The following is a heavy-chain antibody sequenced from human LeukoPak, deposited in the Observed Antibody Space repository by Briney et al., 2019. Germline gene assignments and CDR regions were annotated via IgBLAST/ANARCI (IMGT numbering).Heavy chain of an antibody. V-gene: IGHV3-30-3*01. Sequence: SLRLSCSVSGFIFSNNAMHWVRQAPGKGLECVAYISYDGSIKLYGDSVKGRFTISRDNSKDMLFLQMNSLRVDDTAIYYCVGEVGSRQMNSWGQGTLVTVSS. CDR3: VGEVGSRQMNS. CDR1: GFIFSNNA. D-gene: IGHD1-26*01. J-gene: IGHJ4*02. CDR2: ISYDGSIK.